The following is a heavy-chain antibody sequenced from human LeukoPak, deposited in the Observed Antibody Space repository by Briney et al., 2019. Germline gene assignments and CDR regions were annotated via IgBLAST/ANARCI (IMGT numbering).Heavy chain of an antibody. CDR1: GFTFTTYW. V-gene: IGHV3-74*01. CDR3: ARDAVDTANAV. J-gene: IGHJ6*02. CDR2: INSGGSIT. Sequence: GGSLRLSCAASGFTFTTYWMHWVRQAPGKGLVWVSHINSGGSITSYADSVKGRFTISRDNAKNTLYLQMNSLRAEDTAVYYCARDAVDTANAVWGQGTTVTVSS. D-gene: IGHD5-18*01.